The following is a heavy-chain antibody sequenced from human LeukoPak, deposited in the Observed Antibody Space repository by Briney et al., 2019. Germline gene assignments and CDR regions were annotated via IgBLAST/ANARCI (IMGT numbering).Heavy chain of an antibody. Sequence: GGSLRLSCAASGFTFSSYGMHWVRQAPGKGLEWVAFIRYDGSNKYYADSVKGRFTISRDNSKNTLYLQMNSLRAEDTAVYYCAKVGYSYGQARYYYHYMDVWGKGTTVTVSS. CDR2: IRYDGSNK. CDR3: AKVGYSYGQARYYYHYMDV. D-gene: IGHD5-18*01. CDR1: GFTFSSYG. J-gene: IGHJ6*03. V-gene: IGHV3-30*02.